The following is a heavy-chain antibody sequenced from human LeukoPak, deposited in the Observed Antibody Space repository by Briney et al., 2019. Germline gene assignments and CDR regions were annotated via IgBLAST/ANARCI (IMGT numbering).Heavy chain of an antibody. V-gene: IGHV4-39*01. CDR2: IYYSGST. J-gene: IGHJ4*02. CDR1: GGSISSPSYY. D-gene: IGHD3-22*01. CDR3: ARHSYYYDSSDFYYFFDY. Sequence: PETLSLTCTVSGGSISSPSYYWGWIRQPPGKGLEWIGRIYYSGSTYYNPSLKSRVTISVDKSKNQFSLKLSSVTAADTAVYYCARHSYYYDSSDFYYFFDYWGQGTLVTVSS.